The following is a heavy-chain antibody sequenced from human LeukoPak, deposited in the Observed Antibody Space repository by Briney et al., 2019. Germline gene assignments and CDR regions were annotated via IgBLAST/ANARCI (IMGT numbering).Heavy chain of an antibody. CDR1: GFTFSHAW. J-gene: IGHJ4*02. CDR3: AKLFGEDNVAVPAATTHDY. D-gene: IGHD2-2*01. Sequence: GGSLRLSCAASGFTFSHAWMSWVRQSPGKGLEWVGRIKSKTAGGTTDYAAPVKGRFSVSRDDSKSTLYLQMNSLRAEDTAVYYCAKLFGEDNVAVPAATTHDYWGQGTLVTVSS. V-gene: IGHV3-15*01. CDR2: IKSKTAGGTT.